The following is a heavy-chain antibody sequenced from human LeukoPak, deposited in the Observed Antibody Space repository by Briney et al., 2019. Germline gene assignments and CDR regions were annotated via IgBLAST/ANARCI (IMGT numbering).Heavy chain of an antibody. J-gene: IGHJ4*02. D-gene: IGHD6-13*01. CDR1: GYSFTFYW. CDR3: ARIPSSWYDTFDY. CDR2: IYPGDSDT. V-gene: IGHV5-51*01. Sequence: GESLKISCKGSGYSFTFYWIGWVRQMPGKGLEWMGIIYPGDSDTRYSPSFQGQVTISADKSISTAYLQWSSLKASDTAMYYCARIPSSWYDTFDYWGQGPLVTVSS.